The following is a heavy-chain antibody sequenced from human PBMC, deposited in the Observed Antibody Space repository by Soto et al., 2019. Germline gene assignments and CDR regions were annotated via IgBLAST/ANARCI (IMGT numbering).Heavy chain of an antibody. V-gene: IGHV4-59*02. CDR2: MYFGGSF. CDR3: ARSYYDSTGFAVDP. CDR1: GASVSHGY. J-gene: IGHJ5*02. Sequence: QMQLQASGPGLVKHSETLSLTCNVSGASVSHGYWSWIGPPHGKGLERIGFMYFGGSFNYNPSLPSRATISVETSTNQSSRKLTAVTASDPAVYYCARSYYDSTGFAVDPWGQGTLVTVSS. D-gene: IGHD3-22*01.